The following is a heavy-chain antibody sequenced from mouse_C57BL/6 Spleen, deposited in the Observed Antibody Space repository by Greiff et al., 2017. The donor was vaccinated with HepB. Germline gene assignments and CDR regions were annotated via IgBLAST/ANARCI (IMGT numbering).Heavy chain of an antibody. CDR3: ARPPGSSYDWFAY. CDR2: ISSGGSYT. Sequence: EVKLVESGGDLVKPGGSLKLSCAASGFTFSSYGMSWVRQTPDKRLEWVATISSGGSYTYYPDSVKGRFTISRDNAKNTLYLQMSSLKSEDTAMYYCARPPGSSYDWFAYWGQGTLVTVSA. J-gene: IGHJ3*01. V-gene: IGHV5-6*01. CDR1: GFTFSSYG. D-gene: IGHD1-1*01.